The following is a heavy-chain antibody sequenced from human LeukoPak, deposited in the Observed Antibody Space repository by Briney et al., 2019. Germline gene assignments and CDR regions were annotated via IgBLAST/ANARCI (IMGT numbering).Heavy chain of an antibody. CDR1: GFTFRSYA. Sequence: LTGGSLKLSCTASGFTFRSYAMSWVRQAPGKGLEWVSTINNSGGNTYYADSVKGRFTISRDNSKDTLYLQMNSLRAEDTAVYYCAKHRWVEMSTTEWDYWGQGTLVTVSS. D-gene: IGHD5-24*01. CDR2: INNSGGNT. J-gene: IGHJ4*02. V-gene: IGHV3-23*01. CDR3: AKHRWVEMSTTEWDY.